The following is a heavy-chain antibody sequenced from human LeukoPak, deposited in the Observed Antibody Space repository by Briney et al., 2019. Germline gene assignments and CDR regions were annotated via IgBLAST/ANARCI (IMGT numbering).Heavy chain of an antibody. CDR1: GVSINSGLYY. CDR3: ARAPGSGWYGD. V-gene: IGHV4-61*02. D-gene: IGHD6-19*01. Sequence: PSQTLSLTCTVSGVSINSGLYYWRWIRQPAGKGLEWIGRIYTSGSTDYNPSLKSRFSISVDTSKNQFPLNLNSVIAADTAVYYCARAPGSGWYGDWGQGILVTVSS. CDR2: IYTSGST. J-gene: IGHJ4*02.